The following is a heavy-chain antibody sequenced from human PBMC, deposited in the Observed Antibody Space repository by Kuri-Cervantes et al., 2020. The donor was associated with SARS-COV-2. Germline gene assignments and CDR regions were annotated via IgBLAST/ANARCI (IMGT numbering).Heavy chain of an antibody. CDR2: IWYDGSNK. D-gene: IGHD1-26*01. V-gene: IGHV3-33*06. J-gene: IGHJ6*02. CDR3: AKGKELPHCVYGMDV. CDR1: GFTFSSYG. Sequence: GESLKISCAASGFTFSSYGMHWVRQAPGKGLEWVAVIWYDGSNKYYADSVKGRFTISRDNSKNTLYLQMNSLRAEDTAVYYCAKGKELPHCVYGMDVWGQGTTVTVSS.